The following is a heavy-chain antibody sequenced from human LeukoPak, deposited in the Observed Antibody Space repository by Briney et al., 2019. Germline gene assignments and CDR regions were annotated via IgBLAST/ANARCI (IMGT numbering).Heavy chain of an antibody. CDR3: ARVPTIFGVVFKGFDY. D-gene: IGHD3-3*01. J-gene: IGHJ4*02. CDR1: GGSISSGGYY. V-gene: IGHV4-31*03. CDR2: IYYSGST. Sequence: SETLSLTCTVSGGSISSGGYYWSWIRQHQGKGLEWIGYIYYSGSTYYNPSLKSRFTISVDTSKNQLSLKLSSVTAADTAVYYCARVPTIFGVVFKGFDYWGQGTLVTVSS.